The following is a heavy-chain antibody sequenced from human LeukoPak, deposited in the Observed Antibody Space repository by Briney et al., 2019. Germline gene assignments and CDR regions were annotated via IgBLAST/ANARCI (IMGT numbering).Heavy chain of an antibody. J-gene: IGHJ4*02. CDR1: GGTFSSYA. V-gene: IGHV1-69*13. CDR3: ARNVDGTTGADY. Sequence: ASVKVSCKASGGTFSSYAISWVRQAPGQGLEWMGGIIPIFGTASYAQKFQGRVTITADESTSTAYMELSSLRSEDTAVYYCARNVDGTTGADYWGQGTLVTVSS. D-gene: IGHD1-1*01. CDR2: IIPIFGTA.